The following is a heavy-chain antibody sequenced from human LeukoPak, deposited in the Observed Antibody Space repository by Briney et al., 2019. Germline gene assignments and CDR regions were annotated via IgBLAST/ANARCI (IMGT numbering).Heavy chain of an antibody. D-gene: IGHD7-27*01. CDR2: ISCRGGST. V-gene: IGHV3-23*01. J-gene: IGHJ4*02. CDR3: ATLPQNWGSGY. CDR1: GFTFSSYA. Sequence: GGSLRLSCAASGFTFSSYAMSWVRQAPGKGLEWVAAISCRGGSTYYADSVKDRFTIYRHNSKNTLYLQMNSLRAEDTAVSYCATLPQNWGSGYWGQGTLVTVSS.